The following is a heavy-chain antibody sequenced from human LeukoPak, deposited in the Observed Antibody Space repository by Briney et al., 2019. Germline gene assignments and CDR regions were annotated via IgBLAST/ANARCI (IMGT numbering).Heavy chain of an antibody. D-gene: IGHD3-22*01. CDR2: IYYSGST. Sequence: SETLSLTCTVSGGYISSYYWSWIRQPPGKGLEWIGYIYYSGSTNYNPSLKSRVTISVDTSKNQFSLKLSSVTAADTAVYYCASSYDSSDDPPVGDYWGQGTLVTVSS. J-gene: IGHJ4*02. CDR1: GGYISSYY. V-gene: IGHV4-59*01. CDR3: ASSYDSSDDPPVGDY.